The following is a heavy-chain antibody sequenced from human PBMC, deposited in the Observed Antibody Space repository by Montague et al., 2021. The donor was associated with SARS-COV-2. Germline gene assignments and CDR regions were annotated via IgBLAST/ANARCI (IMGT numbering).Heavy chain of an antibody. CDR3: ARRYDFYRAEAFDV. J-gene: IGHJ3*01. CDR2: IYWDGDQ. Sequence: VKPTQTPTLTCVFSGFSLNTDGVGVAWIRRPPGKALEWLALIYWDGDQRYSPSLKTRLTITKDTSKNRVVLTMTNLDPVDTATYYCARRYDFYRAEAFDVWGQGTMLTVSS. V-gene: IGHV2-5*02. D-gene: IGHD3-3*01. CDR1: GFSLNTDGVG.